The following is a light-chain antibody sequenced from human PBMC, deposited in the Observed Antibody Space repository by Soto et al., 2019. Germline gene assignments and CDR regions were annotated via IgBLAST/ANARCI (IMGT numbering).Light chain of an antibody. J-gene: IGKJ5*01. CDR1: QSISN. CDR2: GAS. Sequence: EIVMTQSPAALSVAPGERVTFSCRASQSISNLAWYQHKPGQTPRLLIYGASTGATGIPARFSGGGSGTEFTLTISSLQSEDFAVYYCQQYNNWPITFGQGTRLEIK. V-gene: IGKV3-15*01. CDR3: QQYNNWPIT.